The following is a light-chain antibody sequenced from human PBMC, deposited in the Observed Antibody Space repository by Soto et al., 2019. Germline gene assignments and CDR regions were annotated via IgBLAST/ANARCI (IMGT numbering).Light chain of an antibody. CDR1: QTVYNY. CDR3: RKGSNWPLT. Sequence: EIVLTQSPATLSLSPGDTATISCRASQTVYNYLAWYQQKPGQAPRLLVYEASNRATGIPARFSGRGSGTDFTLVISRLEPEDFAVYYCRKGSNWPLTFGGGTKVEIK. CDR2: EAS. V-gene: IGKV3-11*01. J-gene: IGKJ4*01.